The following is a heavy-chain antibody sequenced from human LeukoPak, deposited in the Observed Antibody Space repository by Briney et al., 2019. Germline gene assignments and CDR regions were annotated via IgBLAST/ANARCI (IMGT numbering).Heavy chain of an antibody. CDR2: ISYDGNKK. V-gene: IGHV3-30*04. D-gene: IGHD3-10*02. CDR3: AELGITMTGGV. CDR1: EFTFSTYA. J-gene: IGHJ6*04. Sequence: PGGSLRLSCAASEFTFSTYAMHWVRQAPGKGLEWVAFISYDGNKKDYADSVKGRFTISRDNSENTLYLQMNSLRIEDAGVYYCAELGITMTGGVWGKGTTVTISS.